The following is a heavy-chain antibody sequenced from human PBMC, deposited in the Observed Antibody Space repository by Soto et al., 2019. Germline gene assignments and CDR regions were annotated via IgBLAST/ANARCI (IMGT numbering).Heavy chain of an antibody. CDR1: GGSFSGYY. D-gene: IGHD5-12*01. Sequence: SETLSLTCAVYGGSFSGYYWSWIRQPPGKGLEWIGEINHSGSTNYNPSLKSRVTISVDTSKNQFSLKLSSVTAADTAVYYCARVHIVATKEFDYWGQGTLVTVSS. J-gene: IGHJ4*02. CDR2: INHSGST. CDR3: ARVHIVATKEFDY. V-gene: IGHV4-34*01.